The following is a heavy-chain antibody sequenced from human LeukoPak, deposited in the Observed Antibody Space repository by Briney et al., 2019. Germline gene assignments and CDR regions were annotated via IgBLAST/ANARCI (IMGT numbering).Heavy chain of an antibody. CDR2: ISDSGTTI. D-gene: IGHD3-16*01. CDR1: GFTFSDYY. V-gene: IGHV3-11*04. J-gene: IGHJ4*02. CDR3: AREGEVREERSRFDY. Sequence: PGGSLRLSCAASGFTFSDYYMTWIRQAPGKGLEWVSYISDSGTTIYYADSVKGRFTISRDNAKSSLFLQMNSLRADDTAVYYCAREGEVREERSRFDYWGQGTLVTVSS.